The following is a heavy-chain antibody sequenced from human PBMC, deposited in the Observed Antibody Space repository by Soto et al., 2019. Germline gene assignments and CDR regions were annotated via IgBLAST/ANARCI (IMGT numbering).Heavy chain of an antibody. V-gene: IGHV4-30-4*01. J-gene: IGHJ4*02. CDR2: IYHTRSS. CDR1: GVSISSGAFY. CDR3: ARDVWDTTVDYYFDY. D-gene: IGHD4-17*01. Sequence: PSETLSLTCTVSGVSISSGAFYWSWLRQPPGKGLEWIGYIYHTRSSQYHPSLRGRVAFSMDTSKNQFSLELRSVTAADTAMYYCARDVWDTTVDYYFDYWGQGSMVTVSS.